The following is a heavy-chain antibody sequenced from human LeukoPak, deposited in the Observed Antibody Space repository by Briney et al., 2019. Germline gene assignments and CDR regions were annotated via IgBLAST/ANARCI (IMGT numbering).Heavy chain of an antibody. D-gene: IGHD2-2*02. Sequence: SETLSLTCTVSGGSISSSSYYWGWIRQPPGKGLEWIGSIHYSGSTYYNPSLKSRVTISVDTSKNEFSLKLSSVTAADTAVYYCGRAPPGGGGVVVPAAITSYQGMDVGAQGTRS. CDR1: GGSISSSSYY. J-gene: IGHJ6*02. CDR3: GRAPPGGGGVVVPAAITSYQGMDV. CDR2: IHYSGST. V-gene: IGHV4-39*01.